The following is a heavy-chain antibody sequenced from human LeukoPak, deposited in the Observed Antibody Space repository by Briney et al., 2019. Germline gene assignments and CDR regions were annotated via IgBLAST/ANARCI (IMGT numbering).Heavy chain of an antibody. V-gene: IGHV4-34*01. CDR2: INHSGST. CDR1: GGSFSGYF. Sequence: PSETLSLTCAVYGGSFSGYFWSWIRQPPGKGLEWIGEINHSGSTDYSPSLKSRVTISMDTSKNQFSLKLISVTAADTAVYYCARVPGIAAVARGWFDPWGQGTLVTVSS. D-gene: IGHD6-13*01. J-gene: IGHJ5*02. CDR3: ARVPGIAAVARGWFDP.